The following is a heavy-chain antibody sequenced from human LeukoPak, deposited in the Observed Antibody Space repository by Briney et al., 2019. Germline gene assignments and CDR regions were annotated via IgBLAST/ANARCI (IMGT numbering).Heavy chain of an antibody. Sequence: PGGSLRLSCAASGFTFSSYWMRWVRQAPGKGLEWVANIKQDGSEKYYVDSVKGRFTISRDNAKNSLYLKMNSLRAEDTAVYYCARDLSPGPYDFWSGYFRDYGMDVWGQGTTVTVSS. J-gene: IGHJ6*02. CDR3: ARDLSPGPYDFWSGYFRDYGMDV. V-gene: IGHV3-7*01. D-gene: IGHD3-3*01. CDR2: IKQDGSEK. CDR1: GFTFSSYW.